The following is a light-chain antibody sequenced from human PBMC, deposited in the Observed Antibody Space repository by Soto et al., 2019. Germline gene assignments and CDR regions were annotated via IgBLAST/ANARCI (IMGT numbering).Light chain of an antibody. CDR3: QQYSNWPRT. V-gene: IGKV3-11*01. CDR2: AAS. Sequence: IALEQSPCTLSSFPGGRVTLACRASQYINTRLAWYQHRPGQAPRLLIYAASSRAAGIPDRFSGSGSGTDFTLTISSLEPEDFAVYFCQQYSNWPRTFGQGTKVDI. J-gene: IGKJ1*01. CDR1: QYINTR.